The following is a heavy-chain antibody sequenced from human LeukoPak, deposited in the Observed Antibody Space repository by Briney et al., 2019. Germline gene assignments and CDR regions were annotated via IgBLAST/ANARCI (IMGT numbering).Heavy chain of an antibody. J-gene: IGHJ6*03. CDR1: GGSISSYY. V-gene: IGHV4-59*01. CDR3: ARSRFDSSGYYYYYYMDV. CDR2: IYYSGST. Sequence: SETLSLTCTVSGGSISSYYWSWIRQPPGKGLEWIGYIYYSGSTNYNPSLKSRVTISVDTSKNQFSLKLSSVTAADTAVYYCARSRFDSSGYYYYYYMDVWGKGTTVTISS. D-gene: IGHD3-22*01.